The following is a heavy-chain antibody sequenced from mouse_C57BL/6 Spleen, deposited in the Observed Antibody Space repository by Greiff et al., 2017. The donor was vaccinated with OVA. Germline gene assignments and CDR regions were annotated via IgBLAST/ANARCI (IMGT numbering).Heavy chain of an antibody. J-gene: IGHJ2*01. CDR1: GYTFTSYD. CDR2: IYPRDGST. V-gene: IGHV1-85*01. D-gene: IGHD2-3*01. CDR3: ARSVDGYYPY. Sequence: VKLMESGPELVKPGASVKLSCKASGYTFTSYDINWVKQRPGQGLEWIGWIYPRDGSTKYNEKLKGKATLTVDTSSSTAYMELHSLTSEDSAVYFCARSVDGYYPYWGQGTTLTVSS.